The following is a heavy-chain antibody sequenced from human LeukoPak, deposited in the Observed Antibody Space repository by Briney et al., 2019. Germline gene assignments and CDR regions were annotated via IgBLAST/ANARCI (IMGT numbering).Heavy chain of an antibody. Sequence: GGSLRLSCAASGFSFSSYAMSWVRQAPRKGLEWVSTISGGGSPTHFADSVKGRFTISRDNSKNTLYLQMNSLSVEDTTVYYCARDLDDYNTLAPFFQHWGLGTLVTVSS. V-gene: IGHV3-23*01. CDR2: ISGGGSPT. J-gene: IGHJ1*01. D-gene: IGHD5-24*01. CDR3: ARDLDDYNTLAPFFQH. CDR1: GFSFSSYA.